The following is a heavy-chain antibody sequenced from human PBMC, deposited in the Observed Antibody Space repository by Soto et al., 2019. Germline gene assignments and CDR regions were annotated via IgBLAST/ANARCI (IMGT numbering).Heavy chain of an antibody. J-gene: IGHJ4*02. V-gene: IGHV4-30-2*01. CDR1: GGSISSGGYS. D-gene: IGHD1-1*01. CDR2: IYHSGST. Sequence: QLQLQESGSGLVKPSQTLSLTCAVSGGSISSGGYSWSWIRQPPGKGLEWIGYIYHSGSTYYNPSLKSRVTLSVDRPKNPVPLKLSSVTAADTAVYYCARKHGTEKFDYWGQGTLVTVSS. CDR3: ARKHGTEKFDY.